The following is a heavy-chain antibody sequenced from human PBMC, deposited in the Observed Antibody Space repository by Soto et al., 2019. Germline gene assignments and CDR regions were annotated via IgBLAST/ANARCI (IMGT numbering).Heavy chain of an antibody. V-gene: IGHV4-39*01. CDR2: IYYSGNT. D-gene: IGHD3-16*01. CDR1: GGSISSPRYY. Sequence: QLQLQASGPGLVKPSENLFLPCSVSGGSISSPRYYWGWIRRPPGKGLVWLGRIYYSGNTYYYPSLKSRVNISVDTSRNQFSLKVTSVTAPDTAVYFCASLPGITTLGRHYWGQGTLVTVSS. J-gene: IGHJ4*02. CDR3: ASLPGITTLGRHY.